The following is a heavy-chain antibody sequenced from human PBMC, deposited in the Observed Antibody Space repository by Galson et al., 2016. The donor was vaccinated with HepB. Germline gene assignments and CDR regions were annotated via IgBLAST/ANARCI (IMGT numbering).Heavy chain of an antibody. D-gene: IGHD3-10*01. J-gene: IGHJ4*02. V-gene: IGHV4-59*06. CDR3: SYGSRSYRFDY. CDR2: IYYSGST. CDR1: GGSISSYY. Sequence: SETLSLTCTVSGGSISSYYWSWIRQPPGKGLEWIGYIYYSGSTYYNPSLKSRITISVDTSKNQFSLKLSSVTAADTAVYYCSYGSRSYRFDYWGQGTLVTVSS.